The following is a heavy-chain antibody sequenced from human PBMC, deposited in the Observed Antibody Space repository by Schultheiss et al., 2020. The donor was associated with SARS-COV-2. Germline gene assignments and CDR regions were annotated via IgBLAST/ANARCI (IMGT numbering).Heavy chain of an antibody. Sequence: GGSLRLSCAASGFTFSSYAMHWVRQAPGKGLEWVAVISYDGSNKYYADSVKGRLTISRDNAKNTLYLQMNSLRAEDTAVYYCARGGRLDHYYYYGMDVWGQGTTVTVSS. CDR3: ARGGRLDHYYYYGMDV. D-gene: IGHD6-19*01. CDR1: GFTFSSYA. V-gene: IGHV3-30-3*01. CDR2: ISYDGSNK. J-gene: IGHJ6*02.